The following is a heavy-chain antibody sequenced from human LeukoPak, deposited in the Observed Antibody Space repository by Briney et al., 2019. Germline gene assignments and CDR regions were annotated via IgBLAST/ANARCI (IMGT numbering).Heavy chain of an antibody. V-gene: IGHV3-23*01. CDR1: GFTFSSYA. CDR3: AKSRYGYNLPPSDAFDI. D-gene: IGHD5-24*01. J-gene: IGHJ3*02. Sequence: GGSLRLSCVASGFTFSSYAVTWVRQAPGKGLEWVSGISGSGGSSYYAGSVKGRFTISRDNSKNTLYLQMNSLRAEDTAVYYWAKSRYGYNLPPSDAFDIWGQGTMVTVSS. CDR2: ISGSGGSS.